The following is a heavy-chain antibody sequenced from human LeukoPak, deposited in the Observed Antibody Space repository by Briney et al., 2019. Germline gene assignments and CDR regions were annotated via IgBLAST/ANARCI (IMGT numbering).Heavy chain of an antibody. CDR1: GFTLSNYC. J-gene: IGHJ4*02. CDR3: VRDFRSADY. Sequence: GGSLRLSCTASGFTLSNYCMHWVRQTPGKGLIWVSRICPGGTITNYADSVKGRFTISRDDAKNMMFLQMNSLRADDTAVYYCVRDFRSADYWGQGILVTVSS. CDR2: ICPGGTIT. V-gene: IGHV3-74*01.